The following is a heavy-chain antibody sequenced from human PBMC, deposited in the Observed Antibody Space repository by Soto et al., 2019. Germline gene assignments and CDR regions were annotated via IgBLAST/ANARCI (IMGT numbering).Heavy chain of an antibody. CDR3: THRGGATVGLYYFDY. J-gene: IGHJ4*02. CDR1: GFSLSTTGVG. Sequence: SGPTLVNPTQTLTLTCTFSGFSLSTTGVGVSWIRQPPGKALEWLAPIYWRDDKRYSPSLKSRLTITKDTSKNQVVLTMTNMDPVDTATYYCTHRGGATVGLYYFDYWGQGALVTVSS. CDR2: IYWRDDK. D-gene: IGHD3-16*01. V-gene: IGHV2-5*01.